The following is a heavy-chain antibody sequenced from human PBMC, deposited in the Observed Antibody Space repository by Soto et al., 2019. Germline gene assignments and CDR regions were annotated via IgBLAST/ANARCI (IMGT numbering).Heavy chain of an antibody. CDR3: ARDYYDSSGPPLYGMDV. CDR1: GYTFTSYY. J-gene: IGHJ6*02. D-gene: IGHD3-22*01. Sequence: ASVKVSCKASGYTFTSYYMHWVRQAPGQGLEWMGIINPSGGSTSYAQKFQGRVTMTRDTSTSTVYMELSSLRSEDTALYYCARDYYDSSGPPLYGMDVWGQGTTVTVSS. V-gene: IGHV1-46*01. CDR2: INPSGGST.